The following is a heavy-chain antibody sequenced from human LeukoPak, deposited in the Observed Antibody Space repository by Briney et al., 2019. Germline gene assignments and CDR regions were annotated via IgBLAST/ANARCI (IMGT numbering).Heavy chain of an antibody. CDR3: ARERVGPRDVFGSLYDSSGSLEGPLDP. J-gene: IGHJ5*02. Sequence: ASVKVSCKASGGTFSSYAISWVRQAPGQGLEWMGGIIPIFGTANYAQKFQGGVTITADESTSTAYMELSSLRSEDTAVYYCARERVGPRDVFGSLYDSSGSLEGPLDPWGQGTLVTVSS. D-gene: IGHD3-22*01. CDR2: IIPIFGTA. V-gene: IGHV1-69*13. CDR1: GGTFSSYA.